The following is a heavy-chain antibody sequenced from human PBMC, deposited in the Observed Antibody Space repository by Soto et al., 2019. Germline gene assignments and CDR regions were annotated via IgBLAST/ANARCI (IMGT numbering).Heavy chain of an antibody. CDR3: AGGGWSRYNWFDP. Sequence: QVQLVQSGAEVKKPGSSVKVSCKASGGTFSSYTISWVRQAPGQGLEWMGRIIPILGIANYAQKFQGRVTITADKATSTAYMELSSLRSEDTAVYYYAGGGWSRYNWFDPWGQGTLVTVSS. D-gene: IGHD6-19*01. J-gene: IGHJ5*02. V-gene: IGHV1-69*02. CDR1: GGTFSSYT. CDR2: IIPILGIA.